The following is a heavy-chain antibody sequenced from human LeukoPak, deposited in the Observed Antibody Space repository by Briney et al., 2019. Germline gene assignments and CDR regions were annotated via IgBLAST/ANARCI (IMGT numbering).Heavy chain of an antibody. CDR3: ARVLYSSGWYALDY. CDR2: ISSSSSYI. Sequence: PGGSLRLSCAASGFTFSSYSMNWVRQAPGKGLEWVSSISSSSSYIYYADSVKGRFTISRDNAKNSLYLQMNSLRAEDTAVYYCARVLYSSGWYALDYWGQGTLVTVSS. V-gene: IGHV3-21*04. J-gene: IGHJ4*02. D-gene: IGHD6-19*01. CDR1: GFTFSSYS.